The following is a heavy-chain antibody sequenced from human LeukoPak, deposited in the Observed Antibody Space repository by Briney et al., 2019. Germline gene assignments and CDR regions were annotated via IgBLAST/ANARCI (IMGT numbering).Heavy chain of an antibody. J-gene: IGHJ4*02. CDR3: ARSAGIAATIVLGY. D-gene: IGHD5-12*01. Sequence: GRSLRLSCAASGFTFSSYGMHWVRQAPGKGLEWVAVIWYDGSNKYYADSVKGRFTISRDNSKNTLYLQMNSLRAEDTAVYYCARSAGIAATIVLGYWGQGTLVTVSS. CDR2: IWYDGSNK. CDR1: GFTFSSYG. V-gene: IGHV3-33*01.